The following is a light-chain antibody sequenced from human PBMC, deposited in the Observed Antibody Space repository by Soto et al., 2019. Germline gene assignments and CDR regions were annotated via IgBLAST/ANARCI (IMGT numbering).Light chain of an antibody. V-gene: IGLV2-14*01. CDR3: SSYTSSSTRV. CDR2: DVS. CDR1: SSDVGAYNY. Sequence: QSVLTQPASVSGSPGQSITISCTGTSSDVGAYNYVSWYQQHPGKAPKLMIYDVSDRPSGVSNRFSGSKSGNTASLTISGLQAEDEADYYSSSYTSSSTRVFGGGTKVTVL. J-gene: IGLJ2*01.